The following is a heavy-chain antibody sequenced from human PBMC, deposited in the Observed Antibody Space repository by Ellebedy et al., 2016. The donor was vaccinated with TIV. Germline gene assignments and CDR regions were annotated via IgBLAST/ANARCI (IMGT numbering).Heavy chain of an antibody. J-gene: IGHJ4*02. V-gene: IGHV1-69*13. D-gene: IGHD3-10*01. Sequence: AASVKVSCKASGGTFSSYTFTWARQAPGQGLEWMGVILPVFGRGNYAKKFQGRVTITADESTSTVYMELSSLRSEDTAIYYCARVVNSGRYYNVFDYWGQGTLVTVSS. CDR2: ILPVFGRG. CDR3: ARVVNSGRYYNVFDY. CDR1: GGTFSSYT.